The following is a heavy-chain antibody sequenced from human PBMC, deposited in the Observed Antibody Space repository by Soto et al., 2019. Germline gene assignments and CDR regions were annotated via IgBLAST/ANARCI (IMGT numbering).Heavy chain of an antibody. CDR2: INPSGGST. Sequence: GASVKVSCKASGYTFTSYGISWVRHALGQGLEWMGWINPSGGSTTYAQKFQGRVTMTRDTSTTTVYMELSSLKSEDTAVYYCARYDYNGYYFDYWGQGTLVTVSS. V-gene: IGHV1-46*01. CDR3: ARYDYNGYYFDY. D-gene: IGHD4-4*01. CDR1: GYTFTSYG. J-gene: IGHJ4*02.